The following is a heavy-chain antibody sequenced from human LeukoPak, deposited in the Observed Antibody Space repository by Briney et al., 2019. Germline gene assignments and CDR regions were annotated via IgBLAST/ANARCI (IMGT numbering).Heavy chain of an antibody. V-gene: IGHV1-2*06. J-gene: IGHJ4*02. CDR2: INPKSGGT. D-gene: IGHD5-24*01. Sequence: ASVKVSCKASGYTFTGYYMHWVRQAPGQGLEWMGRINPKSGGTNYVQKFQGRVTMTRDTSISTAYMELSRLRSDDTAVYYCARDLGEMATRKPPTYDYWGQGTLVTVSS. CDR1: GYTFTGYY. CDR3: ARDLGEMATRKPPTYDY.